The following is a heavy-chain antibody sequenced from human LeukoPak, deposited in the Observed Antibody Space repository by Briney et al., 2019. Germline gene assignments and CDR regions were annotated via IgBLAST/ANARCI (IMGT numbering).Heavy chain of an antibody. Sequence: PSETLSLTCTVSGDSISSGNYYWSWIRQPAGKGLEWIGRIYTSGSTNYNPSLKSRVTMSVDTSKNQFSLKLSSVTAADTAVYYCARVGNPLVTVFAWFDPWGQGTLATVSS. J-gene: IGHJ5*02. D-gene: IGHD3-3*01. CDR3: ARVGNPLVTVFAWFDP. V-gene: IGHV4-61*02. CDR1: GDSISSGNYY. CDR2: IYTSGST.